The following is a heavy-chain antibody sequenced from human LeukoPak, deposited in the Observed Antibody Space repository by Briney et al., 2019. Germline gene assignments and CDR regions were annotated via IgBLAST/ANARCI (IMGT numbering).Heavy chain of an antibody. V-gene: IGHV3-23*01. CDR2: ISGSGSST. J-gene: IGHJ4*02. Sequence: GGSLRLSCAASGFTFSSYAMSWVRQAPGKGLEWVSAISGSGSSTYYADSVKGRFTISRDNSKNTLYLQMNSLRDEDTAVYYCARDTGTVVTPSDIDYWGQGTLVTVSS. D-gene: IGHD4-23*01. CDR1: GFTFSSYA. CDR3: ARDTGTVVTPSDIDY.